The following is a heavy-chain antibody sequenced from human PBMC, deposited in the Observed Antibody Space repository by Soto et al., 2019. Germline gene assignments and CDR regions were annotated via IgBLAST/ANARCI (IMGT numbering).Heavy chain of an antibody. V-gene: IGHV2-5*02. CDR3: AHRRNIELGPLRLFDY. J-gene: IGHJ4*02. CDR2: IYWDDDK. CDR1: GFSLSTSGVG. Sequence: QITLKESGPTLVKPTQTLTLTCTFSGFSLSTSGVGVGWIRQPPGEALEWLALIYWDDDKRYSPSLKSRVTITKDTSKTQVVLTMTDMDPVDTATYFCAHRRNIELGPLRLFDYWGQGTQVTVSS. D-gene: IGHD2-15*01.